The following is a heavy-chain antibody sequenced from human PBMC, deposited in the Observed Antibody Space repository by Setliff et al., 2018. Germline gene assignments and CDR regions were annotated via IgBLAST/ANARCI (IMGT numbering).Heavy chain of an antibody. CDR1: GGSISGYY. CDR3: ARAPDSGTYYNLYPYYNDV. V-gene: IGHV4-59*08. D-gene: IGHD1-26*01. Sequence: SETLSLTCIVSGGSISGYYWSWIRQPPGKGLEWIGNIYSSGSIKYNPSLRSRVTISVDTVKNQFSLRLSSLTAADTAVYYCARAPDSGTYYNLYPYYNDVWGKGTTVTVSS. J-gene: IGHJ6*03. CDR2: IYSSGSI.